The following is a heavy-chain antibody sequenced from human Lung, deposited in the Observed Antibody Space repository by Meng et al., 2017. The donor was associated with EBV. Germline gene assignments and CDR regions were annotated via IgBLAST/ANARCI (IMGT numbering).Heavy chain of an antibody. D-gene: IGHD6-19*01. V-gene: IGHV3-33*01. J-gene: IGHJ5*02. Sequence: QVHLVQSGXGVVQPGRXLRLSCAASGFTFSNHAMHWVRQAPGQGLEWVAAIWSDGSAKYYADSVKGRFTISRDNSNNMMFLQITSLRVEDTAVYYCARGHSSGWNWWFDPWGQGTLVTVSS. CDR3: ARGHSSGWNWWFDP. CDR1: GFTFSNHA. CDR2: IWSDGSAK.